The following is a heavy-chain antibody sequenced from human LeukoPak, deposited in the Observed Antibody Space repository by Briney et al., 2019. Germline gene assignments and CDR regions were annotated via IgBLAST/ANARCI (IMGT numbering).Heavy chain of an antibody. J-gene: IGHJ4*02. Sequence: SETLSLTCTVSGGSISSFYWSWIRQPPGKGLEWIGNIDYSGSTIYNPALKSRVTVSVDTSKNQFSLNLTSVTAADTAVYYCAREGKLTGYFGGLGFNYWGQGILVTVSS. CDR3: AREGKLTGYFGGLGFNY. CDR2: IDYSGST. V-gene: IGHV4-59*01. D-gene: IGHD6-19*01. CDR1: GGSISSFY.